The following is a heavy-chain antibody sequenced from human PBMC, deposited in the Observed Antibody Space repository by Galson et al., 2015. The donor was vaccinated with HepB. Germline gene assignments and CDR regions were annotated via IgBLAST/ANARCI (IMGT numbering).Heavy chain of an antibody. CDR2: ISSNGGST. CDR1: GFTFSSYA. J-gene: IGHJ3*02. Sequence: SLRLSCAASGFTFSSYAMHWVRQAPGKGLEYVSAISSNGGSTYYADSVKGRFTISRDNSKNTLYLQMSSLRAEDTAVYYCVKGGYGGTREAFDIWGQGTMVTVSS. V-gene: IGHV3-64D*06. D-gene: IGHD4-23*01. CDR3: VKGGYGGTREAFDI.